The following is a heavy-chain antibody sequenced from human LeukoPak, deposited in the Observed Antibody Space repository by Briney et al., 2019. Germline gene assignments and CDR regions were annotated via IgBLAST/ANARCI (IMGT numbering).Heavy chain of an antibody. D-gene: IGHD5-12*01. J-gene: IGHJ4*02. CDR3: VNWKWLRGGFSDY. Sequence: GGSLRLSCAASGFTFSSYAMHWVRQAPGKGLEYVSAISSNGGSTYYADSVKGRFTISRDNSKNSLYLQMSSLRAEDTAVYYCVNWKWLRGGFSDYWGQGTQVTVSS. CDR1: GFTFSSYA. V-gene: IGHV3-64D*09. CDR2: ISSNGGST.